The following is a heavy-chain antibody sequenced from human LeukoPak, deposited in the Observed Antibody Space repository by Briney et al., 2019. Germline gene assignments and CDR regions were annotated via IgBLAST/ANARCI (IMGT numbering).Heavy chain of an antibody. CDR1: AYTFTGYY. Sequence: ASVTVSCKASAYTFTGYYMHWVRQAPGQGHEWKGWINPNSGGTNYAQKFQGRVTMTRDTSISTAYMELSRLRSDDTAVYYCARDPNYGDYQGDYWGQGTLVTVSS. CDR2: INPNSGGT. V-gene: IGHV1-2*02. CDR3: ARDPNYGDYQGDY. D-gene: IGHD4-17*01. J-gene: IGHJ4*02.